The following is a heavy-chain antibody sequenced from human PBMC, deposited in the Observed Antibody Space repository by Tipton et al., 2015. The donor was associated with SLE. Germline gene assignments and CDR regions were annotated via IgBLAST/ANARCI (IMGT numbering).Heavy chain of an antibody. CDR1: GGSISSYY. J-gene: IGHJ1*01. Sequence: TLSLTCTVSGGSISSYYWSWIRQPPGKGLEWIGYMYDSGSTNYNPSLKSRVTISVDMSKNRFSLRLRFATAADTAVYYCARGLYSIGPGDFQHWGQGTLVTVSS. CDR2: MYDSGST. CDR3: ARGLYSIGPGDFQH. D-gene: IGHD6-19*01. V-gene: IGHV4-59*08.